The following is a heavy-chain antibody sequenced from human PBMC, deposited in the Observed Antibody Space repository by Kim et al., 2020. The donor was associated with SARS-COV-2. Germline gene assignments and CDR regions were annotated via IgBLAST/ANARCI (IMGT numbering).Heavy chain of an antibody. Sequence: GGSLRLSCAASGFTFTSYGMHWVRQAPGKGLEWVAVISNDGRKKYYEDSLKGRFTISRDNSENTLYLQMNSLRAEDTAVYYCAKLGYSDGGYLGFYLDYWGQGTLVTVSS. CDR2: ISNDGRKK. V-gene: IGHV3-30*18. CDR3: AKLGYSDGGYLGFYLDY. CDR1: GFTFTSYG. J-gene: IGHJ4*02. D-gene: IGHD2-15*01.